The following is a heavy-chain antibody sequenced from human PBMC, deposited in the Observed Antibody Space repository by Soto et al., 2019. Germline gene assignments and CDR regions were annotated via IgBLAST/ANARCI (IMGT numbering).Heavy chain of an antibody. CDR1: GYIFTSYW. V-gene: IGHV5-51*01. J-gene: IGHJ6*02. D-gene: IGHD3-22*01. CDR3: ARPDSSGPYGMDV. CDR2: IYPGDSDT. Sequence: GESLKISCNGSGYIFTSYWIGWVRQMPGKGLEWMGIIYPGDSDTRYSPSFQGQVTISADKSISTAYLQWSSLKASDTAMYYCARPDSSGPYGMDVWGQGTTVTVSS.